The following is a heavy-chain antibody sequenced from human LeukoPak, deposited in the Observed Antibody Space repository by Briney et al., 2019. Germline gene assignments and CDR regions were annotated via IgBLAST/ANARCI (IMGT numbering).Heavy chain of an antibody. CDR2: ISYDGSNK. V-gene: IGHV3-30-3*01. CDR1: GFTFSSYA. Sequence: GSLRLSCAASGFTFSSYAMHWVRQAPGKGLEWVAVISYDGSNKYYADSVKGRFTISRDNSKNTLYLQMNSLRAEDTAVYYCARDRRYYDSSGYYPYWYFDLWGRGTLVTVSS. CDR3: ARDRRYYDSSGYYPYWYFDL. J-gene: IGHJ2*01. D-gene: IGHD3-22*01.